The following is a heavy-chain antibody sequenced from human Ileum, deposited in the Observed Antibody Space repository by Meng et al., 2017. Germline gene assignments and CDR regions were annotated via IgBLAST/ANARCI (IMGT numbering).Heavy chain of an antibody. V-gene: IGHV4-59*01. CDR3: ARNGRRAVGSWFDP. Sequence: QVQWQASGPGLVKPSETLSLTCTVSGGSISTYYWSWLRQPPGKGLEWLGNIYFTGRTNYNHSLKSRVTISLDTSKNQFSLRLSSVTAADTAVYYCARNGRRAVGSWFDPWGQGTLVTVSS. CDR1: GGSISTYY. CDR2: IYFTGRT. D-gene: IGHD6-13*01. J-gene: IGHJ5*02.